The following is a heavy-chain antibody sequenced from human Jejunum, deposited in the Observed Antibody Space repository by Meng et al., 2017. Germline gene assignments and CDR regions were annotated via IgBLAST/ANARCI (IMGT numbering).Heavy chain of an antibody. V-gene: IGHV4-4*02. CDR3: AVDSTNTLGSQTCYFDY. D-gene: IGHD3-10*01. J-gene: IGHJ4*02. CDR1: VASISCITV. CDR2: ISRRGST. Sequence: RGTPSATPFTRCAVSVASISCITVLRWVRRPPVNGPEWIETISRRGSTCYNPSLTRRVTTSVDKSYNQFSPLLSSVTGADTTVYYCAVDSTNTLGSQTCYFDYWGQGTLVTVSS.